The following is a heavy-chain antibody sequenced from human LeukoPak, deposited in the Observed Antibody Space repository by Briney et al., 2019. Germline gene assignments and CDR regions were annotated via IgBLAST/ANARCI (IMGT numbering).Heavy chain of an antibody. Sequence: ASVKVSCKASGGTFSSYAISWVRQAPGQGLEWMGWISAKKGDTDYAQKLQGRVTMTTDTSTSTAYMELRSLRSDDTAVYYCARDMYSSGRVPFDYWGQGTLVTVSS. J-gene: IGHJ4*02. CDR1: GGTFSSYA. CDR2: ISAKKGDT. D-gene: IGHD6-19*01. CDR3: ARDMYSSGRVPFDY. V-gene: IGHV1-18*01.